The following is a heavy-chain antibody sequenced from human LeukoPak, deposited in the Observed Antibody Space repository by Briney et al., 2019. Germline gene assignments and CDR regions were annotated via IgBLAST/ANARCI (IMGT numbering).Heavy chain of an antibody. D-gene: IGHD3-16*01. V-gene: IGHV1-69*13. Sequence: ASVKVSCKASGGTFSSYAISWVRQAPGQGLEWMGGIIPIFGTANYAQKFQGRVTITADESTSTAYMELSSLRSEDTAVYYCATQDVEITFGGVGQFDHWGQGTLVTVSS. J-gene: IGHJ4*02. CDR1: GGTFSSYA. CDR3: ATQDVEITFGGVGQFDH. CDR2: IIPIFGTA.